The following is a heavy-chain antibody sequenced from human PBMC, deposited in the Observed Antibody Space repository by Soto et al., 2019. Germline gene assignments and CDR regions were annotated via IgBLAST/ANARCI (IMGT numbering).Heavy chain of an antibody. CDR1: VDSIGRGGYY. CDR3: ARGLPVSGSFAY. D-gene: IGHD6-19*01. V-gene: IGHV4-31*03. J-gene: IGHJ4*02. CDR2: IYTTGST. Sequence: SETLSLTCTVSVDSIGRGGYYWTWIRHQPGKGLEGIAYIYTTGSTYYNPSLKSRVGISVDTSKNQFSLKLSSVTAADTAVYYCARGLPVSGSFAYWAPGTLVTVSS.